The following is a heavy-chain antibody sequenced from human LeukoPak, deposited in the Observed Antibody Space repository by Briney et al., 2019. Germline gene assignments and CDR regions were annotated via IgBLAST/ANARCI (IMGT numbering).Heavy chain of an antibody. CDR3: ARARRTYSDSSGYFDY. V-gene: IGHV1-18*01. CDR2: ISVYNGNT. CDR1: GYTFFTYV. D-gene: IGHD3-22*01. Sequence: ASVKVSCKASGYTFFTYVITWVRQAPGQGLEWMGWISVYNGNTNYAQKLQGRVTMTTDPSTSKAYMELRSLRSDDTAVYYCARARRTYSDSSGYFDYWGQGTLVTVSS. J-gene: IGHJ4*02.